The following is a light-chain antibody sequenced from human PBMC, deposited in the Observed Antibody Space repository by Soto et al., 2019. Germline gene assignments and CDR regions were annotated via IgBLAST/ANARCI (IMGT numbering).Light chain of an antibody. CDR2: GAS. J-gene: IGKJ1*01. V-gene: IGKV3-15*01. CDR1: QSFRGL. Sequence: VGLRQSPVTLSLSPGERATLSCRASQSFRGLLAWYQQKPGQAPRLLIYGASTRATGIPARFSGSGSGTEYALTISSLQSEDFAVYYCQQYNNWPPWTFGQGTKVDIK. CDR3: QQYNNWPPWT.